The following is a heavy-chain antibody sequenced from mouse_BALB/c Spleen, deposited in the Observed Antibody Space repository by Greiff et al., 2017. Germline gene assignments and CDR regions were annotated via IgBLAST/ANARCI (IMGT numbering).Heavy chain of an antibody. D-gene: IGHD1-1*01. J-gene: IGHJ1*01. CDR1: GYTFTSYW. V-gene: IGHV1-7*01. CDR3: ARGGSRDWYFDV. CDR2: INPSTGYT. Sequence: VQGVESGAELAKPGASVKMSCKASGYTFTSYWMHWVKQRPGQGLEWIGYINPSTGYTEYNQKFKDKATLTADKSSSTAYMQLSSLTSEDSAVYYCARGGSRDWYFDVWGAGTTVTVSS.